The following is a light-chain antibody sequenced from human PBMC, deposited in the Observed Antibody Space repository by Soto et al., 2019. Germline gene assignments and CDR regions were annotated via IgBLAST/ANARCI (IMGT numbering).Light chain of an antibody. CDR1: PSNIGAGFD. CDR3: QSYDISLSGVV. CDR2: GTT. J-gene: IGLJ2*01. V-gene: IGLV1-40*01. Sequence: QSVLTQPPSVSGAPGQRITISCTGSPSNIGAGFDVHWYQQFPGTAPKLLIYGTTSRPSGVPDRFSGSQSGTSASLAITGLQAGDEADYYCQSYDISLSGVVFGGGTKLTVL.